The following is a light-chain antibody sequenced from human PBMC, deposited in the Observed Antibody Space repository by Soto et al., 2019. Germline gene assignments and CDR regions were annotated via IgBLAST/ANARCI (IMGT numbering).Light chain of an antibody. CDR2: EVT. CDR3: CSYAGTSTYYV. V-gene: IGLV2-23*02. Sequence: QSALTQPASVSGSPGQSITISCTGTSSDVGSYNLVSWYQQHPGKAPKLMISEVTKRPSGVSNRFSGSKSGNTASLTISGLQAEDETDYYCCSYAGTSTYYVFGPGTKLTVL. J-gene: IGLJ1*01. CDR1: SSDVGSYNL.